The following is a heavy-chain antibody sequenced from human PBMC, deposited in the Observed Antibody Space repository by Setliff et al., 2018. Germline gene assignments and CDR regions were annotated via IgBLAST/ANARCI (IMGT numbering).Heavy chain of an antibody. CDR3: ARVAVAVDY. CDR1: GYSISSGYY. J-gene: IGHJ4*02. Sequence: PSDTLSLTCTVSGYSISSGYYWGWIRQPPGKGLEWSGSIYHSGSTYYNPSLKSRVTISVDTSKNHFSLKLSSVTAADTAVYYCARVAVAVDYGGQGALVTAPQ. D-gene: IGHD6-13*01. V-gene: IGHV4-38-2*02. CDR2: IYHSGST.